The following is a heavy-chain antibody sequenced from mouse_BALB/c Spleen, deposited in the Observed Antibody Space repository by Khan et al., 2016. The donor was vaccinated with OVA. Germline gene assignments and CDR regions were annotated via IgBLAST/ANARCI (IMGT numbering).Heavy chain of an antibody. CDR3: TRIYRSDFDY. J-gene: IGHJ2*01. CDR1: GYSFTGYF. Sequence: VQLKQSGPELVKPGASVKISCKASGYSFTGYFMNWVMHSHGKSLEWIGRINPHIGETFYNQKFKGKATLTVDESSSTAHMELRSLASEDSAVYYCTRIYRSDFDYWGQGTTLTVSS. D-gene: IGHD1-1*01. CDR2: INPHIGET. V-gene: IGHV1-20*02.